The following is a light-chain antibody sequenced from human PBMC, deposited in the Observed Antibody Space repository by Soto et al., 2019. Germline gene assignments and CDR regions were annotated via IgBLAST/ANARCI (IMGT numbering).Light chain of an antibody. Sequence: QSALTQPASVSGSPGQSITISCTGTSSDVGGYNYVSWYQQHPGKAPKLMIYDVSNRPSGVSNRFSGSKSGNTASLTISGLQAEDGADYYCSSYTSSSTLVFGTGTKFTVL. CDR2: DVS. CDR1: SSDVGGYNY. CDR3: SSYTSSSTLV. J-gene: IGLJ1*01. V-gene: IGLV2-14*01.